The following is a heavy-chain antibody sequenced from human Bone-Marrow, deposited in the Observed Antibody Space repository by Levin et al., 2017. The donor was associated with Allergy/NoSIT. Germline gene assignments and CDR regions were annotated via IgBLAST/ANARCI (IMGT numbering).Heavy chain of an antibody. CDR1: GFSFSTYS. J-gene: IGHJ4*02. V-gene: IGHV3-21*01. CDR2: ISSSSSYI. CDR3: AREDKGDFSN. Sequence: PGESLKISCAASGFSFSTYSMNWVRQAPGKGLEWVSFISSSSSYIYYADSVKGRFTISRDNAKNSLYLQMNSLRAEDTALYYCAREDKGDFSNWGQGTLVTVSS. D-gene: IGHD2-21*02.